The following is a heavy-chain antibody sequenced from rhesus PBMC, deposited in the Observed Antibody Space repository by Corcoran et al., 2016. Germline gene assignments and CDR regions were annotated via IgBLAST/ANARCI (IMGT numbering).Heavy chain of an antibody. J-gene: IGHJ4*01. Sequence: QLQLQESGPGLVKPSETLSLTCAVSGVSVSGYSWSWIRKPPGKGLEWIGRLDSSGLTDSHPSLTSRVTISRDTSKPHFSLTLSSVTAADTAVYYCARDVIAAVGTFDYWGQGVLVTVSS. CDR2: LDSSGLT. CDR3: ARDVIAAVGTFDY. CDR1: GVSVSGYS. V-gene: IGHV4-160*01. D-gene: IGHD6-31*01.